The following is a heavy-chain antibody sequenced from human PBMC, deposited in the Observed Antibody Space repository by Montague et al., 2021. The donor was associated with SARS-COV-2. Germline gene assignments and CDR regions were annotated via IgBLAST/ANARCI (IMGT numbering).Heavy chain of an antibody. CDR2: VFYTGLN. CDR1: RGFINNYY. D-gene: IGHD1-26*01. J-gene: IGHJ4*02. Sequence: SETLSLTCTVSRGFINNYYWSWIRQSPDKGLEWIGFVFYTGLNKYNPSLESRVTISLDTSGNHFSLRLTSVTAADTAVYFCARGLGANLDYWGQGILVTV. V-gene: IGHV4-59*01. CDR3: ARGLGANLDY.